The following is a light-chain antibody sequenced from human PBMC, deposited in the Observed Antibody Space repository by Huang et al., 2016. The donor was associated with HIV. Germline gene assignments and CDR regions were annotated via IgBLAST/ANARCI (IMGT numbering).Light chain of an antibody. CDR2: DVS. V-gene: IGKV3-11*01. J-gene: IGKJ4*01. Sequence: EIVLTQSPVTLSLSPGDRATLSCRASQSIGTYLAWYQQKSGQAPRLLIYDVSNRAACVPARFSASGSGTYFTLTITSLDPDDFAIYHCQQRSKWPLTFGGGTKVEMK. CDR3: QQRSKWPLT. CDR1: QSIGTY.